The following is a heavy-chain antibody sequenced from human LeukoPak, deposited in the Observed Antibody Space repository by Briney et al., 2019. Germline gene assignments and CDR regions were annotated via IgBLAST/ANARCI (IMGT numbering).Heavy chain of an antibody. CDR1: GFTFSSYW. CDR3: ARGHYGRDY. Sequence: PGGSLRLSCAASGFTFSSYWMNWARQAPGKGLEWVADINPDGSEKNYVDSVKGRFTISRDNVQNSGSLQMNSLRAEDTAVYYCARGHYGRDYRGQGTLVSVSS. D-gene: IGHD4-17*01. V-gene: IGHV3-7*01. CDR2: INPDGSEK. J-gene: IGHJ4*02.